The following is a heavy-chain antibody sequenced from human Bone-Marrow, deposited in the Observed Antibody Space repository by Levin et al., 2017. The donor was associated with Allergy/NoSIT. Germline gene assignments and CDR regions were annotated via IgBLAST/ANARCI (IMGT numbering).Heavy chain of an antibody. CDR3: ARGGYCSGGTCFPLDK. J-gene: IGHJ4*02. V-gene: IGHV3-23*01. CDR1: GFSFWTYG. CDR2: INDGGSDT. D-gene: IGHD2-15*01. Sequence: GGSLRLSCAASGFSFWTYGMTWVRQAPGKGLEWVSSINDGGSDTNYADFVKGRFTISRDNSRDKMYLQMNGLRVEDTAVYYCARGGYCSGGTCFPLDKWGQGTLVTVSS.